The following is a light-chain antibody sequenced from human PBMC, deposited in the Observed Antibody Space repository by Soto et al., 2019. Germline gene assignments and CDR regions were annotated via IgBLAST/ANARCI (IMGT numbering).Light chain of an antibody. CDR1: SSDIGSYNL. CDR2: EVS. V-gene: IGLV2-23*02. CDR3: CSFGGSATI. J-gene: IGLJ2*01. Sequence: QSALTQPASVSGSPGQSITISCNGTSSDIGSYNLVSWYQQHPGKAPKLMIYEVSKRPSGVSNRFSGSKSGNTASLTISGLQAEDEADYYCCSFGGSATIFGGGTKLTVL.